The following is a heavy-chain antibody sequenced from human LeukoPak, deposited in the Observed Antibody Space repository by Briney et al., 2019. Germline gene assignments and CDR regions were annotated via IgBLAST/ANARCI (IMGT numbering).Heavy chain of an antibody. V-gene: IGHV3-74*03. CDR1: GFTFSIYW. CDR2: INPGGSSI. D-gene: IGHD1-14*01. J-gene: IGHJ4*02. Sequence: GGSLRLSRAASGFTFSIYWMHWVRQVPGKGLVWVARINPGGSSITSADSVEGRFSISRDNDKNTLYLQMDSLRAEDTGVYYCARSNQADDYWGQGTLVTVSS. CDR3: ARSNQADDY.